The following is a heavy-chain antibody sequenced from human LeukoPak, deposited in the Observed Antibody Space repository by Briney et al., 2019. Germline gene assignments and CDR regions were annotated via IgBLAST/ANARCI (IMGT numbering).Heavy chain of an antibody. D-gene: IGHD2-2*02. CDR1: GFTFSSYG. CDR3: AKSTIVVVPAAIPILFDY. CDR2: ISYDGSNK. V-gene: IGHV3-30*18. J-gene: IGHJ4*02. Sequence: GGSLRLSCAASGFTFSSYGMHWVRQAPGKGLEWVAVISYDGSNKYYADSVKGRFTISRDNSKNTLYLQMNSLRAEDTAVYYCAKSTIVVVPAAIPILFDYWGQGTLVIVSS.